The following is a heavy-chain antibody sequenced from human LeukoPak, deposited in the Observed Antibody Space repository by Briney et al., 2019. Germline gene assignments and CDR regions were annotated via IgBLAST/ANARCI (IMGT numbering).Heavy chain of an antibody. Sequence: PGGSLRLSCAASGFTFSSYAMSWVCQAPGKGLEWVSAISGSGGSTYYADSVKGRFTISRDNSKNTLYLQMNSLRAEDTAVYYCAKDRREVKRLRLGELSLDNWFDPWGQGTLVTVSS. J-gene: IGHJ5*02. CDR3: AKDRREVKRLRLGELSLDNWFDP. V-gene: IGHV3-23*01. CDR1: GFTFSSYA. CDR2: ISGSGGST. D-gene: IGHD3-16*02.